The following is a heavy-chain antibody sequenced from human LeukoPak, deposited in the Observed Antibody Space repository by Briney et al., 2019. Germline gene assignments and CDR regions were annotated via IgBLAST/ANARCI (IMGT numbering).Heavy chain of an antibody. D-gene: IGHD2-2*01. CDR3: ASSSIVVVPAATEYYFDY. Sequence: GGSLRLSCAASGFTFSSYSMNWVRQAPGKGLEWVSAISGSGGSIYYADSVKGRFTISRDKSKNTLYLQMNSLRAEDTAVYYCASSSIVVVPAATEYYFDYWGQGTLVTVSS. CDR2: ISGSGGSI. CDR1: GFTFSSYS. V-gene: IGHV3-23*01. J-gene: IGHJ4*02.